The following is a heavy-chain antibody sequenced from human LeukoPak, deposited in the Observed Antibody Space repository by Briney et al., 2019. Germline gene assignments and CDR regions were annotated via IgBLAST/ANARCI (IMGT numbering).Heavy chain of an antibody. J-gene: IGHJ4*02. D-gene: IGHD3-16*02. CDR3: ARAGRDYVWGSYRLNYFDY. Sequence: SQTLSLTCTVSGGSISSGDYYWSWIRQPPGKGLEWIGYIYYSGSTYYNPSLKSRVTISVDTSKNQSSLKLSSVTAADTAVYYCARAGRDYVWGSYRLNYFDYWGQGTLVTVSS. CDR1: GGSISSGDYY. V-gene: IGHV4-30-4*08. CDR2: IYYSGST.